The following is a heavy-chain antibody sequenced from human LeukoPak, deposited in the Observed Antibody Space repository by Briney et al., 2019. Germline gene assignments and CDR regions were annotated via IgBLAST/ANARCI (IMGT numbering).Heavy chain of an antibody. CDR2: ISSSSSYI. V-gene: IGHV3-21*01. Sequence: GGSLRLSCAASGFTFSSYSMNWVSQAPGKGLEWVSSISSSSSYIYYADSVKGRFTISRDNAKNSLYLQMNSLRAEDTAVYYCARDKYYDSSGYYLGYMDVWGKGTTVTVSS. D-gene: IGHD3-22*01. CDR3: ARDKYYDSSGYYLGYMDV. J-gene: IGHJ6*03. CDR1: GFTFSSYS.